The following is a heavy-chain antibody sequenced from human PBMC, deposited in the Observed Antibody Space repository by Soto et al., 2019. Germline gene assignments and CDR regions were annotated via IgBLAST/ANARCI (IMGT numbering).Heavy chain of an antibody. CDR3: ARGTSGNNFHX. Sequence: PSETLSLTCTVSGGSISSYYWSWIRQPPGKGLEWIWYIYYRGSTNYNPSLKSRVTISVDTSKNQFSLKMSSVTAADTAVYYCARGTSGNNFHXWGQGTLVTVSX. CDR2: IYYRGST. V-gene: IGHV4-59*01. D-gene: IGHD6-13*01. J-gene: IGHJ4*02. CDR1: GGSISSYY.